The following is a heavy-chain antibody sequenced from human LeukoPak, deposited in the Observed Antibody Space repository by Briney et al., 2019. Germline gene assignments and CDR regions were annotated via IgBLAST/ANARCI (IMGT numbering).Heavy chain of an antibody. CDR2: IVVGSGNT. CDR1: GFTFTRSA. Sequence: ASVKVSCKASGFTFTRSAVQWVRQARGQRLEWIGWIVVGSGNTNYTQKFQERVTITRDMSTSTAYMELSRLRSDNTAVYYCASGATYYDFWSGYSIDYWGQGTLVTVSS. V-gene: IGHV1-58*01. CDR3: ASGATYYDFWSGYSIDY. D-gene: IGHD3-3*01. J-gene: IGHJ4*02.